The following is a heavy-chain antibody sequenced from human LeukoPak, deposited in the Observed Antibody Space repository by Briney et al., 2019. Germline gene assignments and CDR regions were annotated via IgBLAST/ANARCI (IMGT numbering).Heavy chain of an antibody. J-gene: IGHJ4*02. V-gene: IGHV1-46*01. Sequence: ASVKVSCKASGYTFTSNYIHWVRQAPGQGLEWMGMIYPRDGSTSYAQKFQGRVTVTRDTSTSTVHMELSGLRSEDTAVYYCARDQEGFDHWGQGTLVTVSS. CDR1: GYTFTSNY. CDR3: ARDQEGFDH. CDR2: IYPRDGST.